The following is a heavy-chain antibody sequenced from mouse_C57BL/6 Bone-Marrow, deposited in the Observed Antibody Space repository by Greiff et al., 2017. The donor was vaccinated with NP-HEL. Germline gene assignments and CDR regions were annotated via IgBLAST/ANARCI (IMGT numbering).Heavy chain of an antibody. J-gene: IGHJ3*01. CDR3: ARDLWSPFAY. CDR2: SRNKANDYTT. Sequence: EVKLVESGGGLVQSGRSLRLSCATSGFTFSDFYMEWVRQAPGKGLEWIAASRNKANDYTTEYSASVKGRFIVSRDTSQSILYLQMNALRAEDTAIYYCARDLWSPFAYWGQGTLVTVSA. CDR1: GFTFSDFY. V-gene: IGHV7-1*01. D-gene: IGHD1-1*02.